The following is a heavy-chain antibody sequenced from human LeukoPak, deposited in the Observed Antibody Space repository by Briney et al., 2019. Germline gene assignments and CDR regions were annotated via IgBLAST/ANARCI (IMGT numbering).Heavy chain of an antibody. CDR1: GFTFSSYA. V-gene: IGHV3-23*01. CDR3: AKYELLWFGELFRWVGFDY. Sequence: GGSLRLSCAASGFTFSSYAMSWVRQAPGKGLEGGAAISGSGGSTYYADSVKGRFTISRDNSKNTLYLQMNSLRAEDTAVYYCAKYELLWFGELFRWVGFDYWGQGTLVTVSS. CDR2: ISGSGGST. D-gene: IGHD3-10*01. J-gene: IGHJ4*02.